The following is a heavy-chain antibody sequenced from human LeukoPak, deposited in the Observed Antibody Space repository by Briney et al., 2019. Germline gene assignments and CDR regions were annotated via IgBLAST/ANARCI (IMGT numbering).Heavy chain of an antibody. J-gene: IGHJ4*02. CDR3: ARVVCIVGSCSDYVDH. D-gene: IGHD2-15*01. CDR1: GFTFSSYS. Sequence: GGSLRLSCAASGFTFSSYSMNWVRQAPGKGLEWVSYISSSSSTIYYADSVKGRFTISRDNAKNSLSLQMNSLRAEDAAVYYCARVVCIVGSCSDYVDHWGQGTLVTVSS. CDR2: ISSSSSTI. V-gene: IGHV3-48*01.